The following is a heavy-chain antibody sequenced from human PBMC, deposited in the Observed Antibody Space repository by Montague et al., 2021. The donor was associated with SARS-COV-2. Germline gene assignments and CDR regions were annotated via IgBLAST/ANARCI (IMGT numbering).Heavy chain of an antibody. CDR3: ARDLGAPDCYFDS. CDR1: GGSMRSYY. V-gene: IGHV4-4*07. J-gene: IGHJ4*02. CDR2: IYSSGST. Sequence: SETLSLTCTVSGGSMRSYYWSWIRRPAGQGLEWIGRIYSSGSTNYNPSLNSRITMSVDTSRNQFSLKVASVTAADTAVYYCARDLGAPDCYFDSWGQGTLVTVSS. D-gene: IGHD3-16*01.